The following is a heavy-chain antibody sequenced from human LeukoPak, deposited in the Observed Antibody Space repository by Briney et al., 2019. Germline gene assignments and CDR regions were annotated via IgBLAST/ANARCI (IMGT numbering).Heavy chain of an antibody. Sequence: SETLSLTCTVSGGSISSSSYYWGWIRQPPGKGLEWIGSIYYSGSTYYNPSLKSRVTISVDTSKNQFSLKLSSVTAADTAVYYCARVRFTTRRSFDPWGQATLVTVSS. J-gene: IGHJ5*02. CDR2: IYYSGST. V-gene: IGHV4-39*07. CDR3: ARVRFTTRRSFDP. CDR1: GGSISSSSYY. D-gene: IGHD3-3*01.